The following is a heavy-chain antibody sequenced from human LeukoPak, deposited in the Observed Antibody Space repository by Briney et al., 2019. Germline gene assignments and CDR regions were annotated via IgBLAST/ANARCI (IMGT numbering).Heavy chain of an antibody. CDR3: ARSGYSSGWYVGSFDY. CDR1: GYTFTSYD. CDR2: MNPNSGNT. D-gene: IGHD6-19*01. J-gene: IGHJ4*02. V-gene: IGHV1-8*01. Sequence: ASVKVSCKASGYTFTSYDINWVRQATGQGLEWMGWMNPNSGNTGYAQKFQGRVTMTRDTSISTAYMELSRLRSDDTAVYYCARSGYSSGWYVGSFDYWGQGTLVTVSS.